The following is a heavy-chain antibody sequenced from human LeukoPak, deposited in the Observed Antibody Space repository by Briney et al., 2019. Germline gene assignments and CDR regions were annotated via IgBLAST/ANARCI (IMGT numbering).Heavy chain of an antibody. CDR3: VRRGDASSGWGDHDY. J-gene: IGHJ4*02. V-gene: IGHV3-23*01. CDR1: GFTFNRNA. D-gene: IGHD6-19*01. CDR2: IGGSGDKT. Sequence: GGSLRLSCAASGFTFNRNAIRWVRQAPGKGLEWVSTIGGSGDKTFYADSVKGRFTISRDNSKDMLHLQMSSLTGEDTALYYCVRRGDASSGWGDHDYWGQGALVTVSS.